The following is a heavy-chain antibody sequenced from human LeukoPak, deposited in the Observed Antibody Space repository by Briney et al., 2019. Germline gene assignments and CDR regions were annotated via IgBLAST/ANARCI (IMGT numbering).Heavy chain of an antibody. D-gene: IGHD5-24*01. V-gene: IGHV3-74*01. CDR3: AKDEWLQTWGLDY. J-gene: IGHJ4*02. Sequence: GGSLRLSCAASGFTFSSYGMHWVRQAPGKGLVWVSRISSDGRSTSYADSVKGRFTISRDNSKNTLYLQMNSLRTEDTAVYYCAKDEWLQTWGLDYWGQGTLVTVSS. CDR1: GFTFSSYG. CDR2: ISSDGRST.